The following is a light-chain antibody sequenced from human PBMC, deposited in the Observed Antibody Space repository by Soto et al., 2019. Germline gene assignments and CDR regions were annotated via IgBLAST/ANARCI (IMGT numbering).Light chain of an antibody. CDR2: ETS. V-gene: IGKV1-39*01. Sequence: DIQMAQSPSSLSASVGDTVTITCRASQSISNYLNWYQQKPGKAPNLLIYETSSLEIGVPSRFGGSGSGTDFPLTISSLHPEDFATYYCQETYSNPPTFGGGTKVEIK. CDR1: QSISNY. J-gene: IGKJ4*01. CDR3: QETYSNPPT.